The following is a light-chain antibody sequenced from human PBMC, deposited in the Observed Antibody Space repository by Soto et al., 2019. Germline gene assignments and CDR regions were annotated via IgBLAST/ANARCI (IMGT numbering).Light chain of an antibody. Sequence: VMTQSPATLSVSPGERATLSCSASQSVSSNLAWYHQKPGQAPRLLIYVAATSATGIPARFSGSVFGTEFTLTSVRLQSEDFAVYYCQQYNNWPGTLGQGTHVQI. J-gene: IGKJ1*01. V-gene: IGKV3-15*01. CDR1: QSVSSN. CDR3: QQYNNWPGT. CDR2: VAA.